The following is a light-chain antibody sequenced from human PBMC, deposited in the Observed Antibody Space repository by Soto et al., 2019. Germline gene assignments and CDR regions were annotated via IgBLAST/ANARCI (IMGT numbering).Light chain of an antibody. CDR2: DAS. CDR3: QQSYSTPPWT. Sequence: DIKMTNSPSSVFASVGAEVNITCVSSQSIRSYLNWVQQKPGKAPKLLIYDASSLQTGVPSRLSGSGSGTDFSLTISSLQPEDFATYYCQQSYSTPPWTFGQGTKVDI. V-gene: IGKV1-39*01. J-gene: IGKJ1*01. CDR1: QSIRSY.